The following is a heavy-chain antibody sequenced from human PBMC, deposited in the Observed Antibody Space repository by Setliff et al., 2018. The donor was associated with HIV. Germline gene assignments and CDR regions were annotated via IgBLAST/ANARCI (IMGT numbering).Heavy chain of an antibody. CDR2: IYNSGYS. CDR3: ARGDGYRSNDAYYDTGMDV. J-gene: IGHJ6*02. CDR1: GASIGSYD. Sequence: PSETLSLTCKVSGASIGSYDWSWVRQPPGKGLEWIGYIYNSGYSNPKPSLNSRVTMSLDTSKNQFSLELTSVTAAATAVYFCARGDGYRSNDAYYDTGMDVWGQGITVTVSS. D-gene: IGHD5-12*01. V-gene: IGHV4-59*01.